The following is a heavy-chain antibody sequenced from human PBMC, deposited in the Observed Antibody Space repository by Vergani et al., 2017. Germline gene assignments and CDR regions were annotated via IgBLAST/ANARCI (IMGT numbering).Heavy chain of an antibody. V-gene: IGHV4-30-4*01. Sequence: QVQLQESGPGLVKPSQTLSLTCTVSGGSISSGDYYWSWIRQPPGKGLEWIGYIYYSGSTYYNPSLKSRVTISVDTSKNQFSLKLSSVTAADTAVYYCARGYYGSGSYNPYYYYVMDVWGQGTTVTVSS. CDR1: GGSISSGDYY. CDR3: ARGYYGSGSYNPYYYYVMDV. J-gene: IGHJ6*02. CDR2: IYYSGST. D-gene: IGHD3-10*01.